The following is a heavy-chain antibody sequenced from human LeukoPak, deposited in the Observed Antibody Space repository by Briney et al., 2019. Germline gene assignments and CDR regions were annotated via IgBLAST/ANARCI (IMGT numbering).Heavy chain of an antibody. CDR3: ARSFLVRATMDY. CDR1: GGSISSSSYY. J-gene: IGHJ4*02. D-gene: IGHD1-26*01. V-gene: IGHV4-39*07. Sequence: PSETLSLTCTASGGSISSSSYYWGWIRQPPGKGLEWIGSIYYSGSTYYNPSLKSRVTISVDTSKNQFSLKVTSVTAADTAMYYCARSFLVRATMDYWGQGSLVTVSS. CDR2: IYYSGST.